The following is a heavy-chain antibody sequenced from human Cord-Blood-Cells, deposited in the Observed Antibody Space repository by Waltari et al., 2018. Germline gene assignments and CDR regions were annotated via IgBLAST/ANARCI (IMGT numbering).Heavy chain of an antibody. Sequence: EVQLVQSGAEVKKPGESLKISCKGSGYSFTSYWIGWVRQMPGKGLEWMGIIYPGAADTRYSPSFQGQVTISADKSISTAYLQWSSLKASDTAMYYCARLFRYNWNDLRGAFDIWGQGTMVTVSS. CDR3: ARLFRYNWNDLRGAFDI. CDR2: IYPGAADT. D-gene: IGHD1-1*01. CDR1: GYSFTSYW. V-gene: IGHV5-51*01. J-gene: IGHJ3*02.